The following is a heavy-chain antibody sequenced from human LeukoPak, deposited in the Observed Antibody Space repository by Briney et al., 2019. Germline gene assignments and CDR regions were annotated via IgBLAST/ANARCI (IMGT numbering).Heavy chain of an antibody. CDR1: GGSFSGYY. CDR3: ARGEPHYYYDSSGYYYP. CDR2: INHSGST. Sequence: SETLSLTCAVYGGSFSGYYWSWIRQPPRKGLEGIGEINHSGSTNNNPSLKSRVTISVDTSKNQFSLKLSSVTAADTAVYYCARGEPHYYYDSSGYYYPWGQGTLVTVSS. V-gene: IGHV4-34*01. J-gene: IGHJ5*02. D-gene: IGHD3-22*01.